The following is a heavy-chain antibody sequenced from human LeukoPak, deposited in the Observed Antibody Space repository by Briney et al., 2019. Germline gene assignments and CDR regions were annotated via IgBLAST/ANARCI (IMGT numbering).Heavy chain of an antibody. CDR3: ASGGPYSGYIY. J-gene: IGHJ4*02. Sequence: SETLSLTCTVSGGSVSSGNYYWSWIRQPPGKGLEWIGYVFNSGSTNYNPSLKSRVGISVDKPKNQFSLKVSSVTAADTAVYYCASGGPYSGYIYWGQGSLVTVSS. CDR1: GGSVSSGNYY. D-gene: IGHD5-12*01. V-gene: IGHV4-61*01. CDR2: VFNSGST.